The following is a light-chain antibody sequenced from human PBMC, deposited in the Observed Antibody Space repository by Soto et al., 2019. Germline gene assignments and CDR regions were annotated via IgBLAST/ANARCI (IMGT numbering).Light chain of an antibody. CDR1: QSISIW. CDR3: QHYNACSWT. J-gene: IGKJ1*01. V-gene: IGKV1-5*03. Sequence: DILMTQSPATLSASLGDRVTITCRASQSISIWLAWYQQKPGKAPSLLIYKTSSLASGVPSRFSGSGSGTEFTLTISSLQPDDFATYYCQHYNACSWTFGQGTKVEIK. CDR2: KTS.